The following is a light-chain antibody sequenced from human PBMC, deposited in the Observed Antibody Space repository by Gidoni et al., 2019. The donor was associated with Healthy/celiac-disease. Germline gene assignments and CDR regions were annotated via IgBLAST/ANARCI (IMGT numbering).Light chain of an antibody. CDR1: QSVSSY. CDR2: DAS. CDR3: QQRSNWPPGYT. Sequence: EIVLTQSPATLSLSPGERATLSCRASQSVSSYLAWYQQPPGQAPRLLIYDASNRATGIPARFSGSGSGTDFTLTISSLEPEDFAVYYCQQRSNWPPGYTFGQGTKLEIK. J-gene: IGKJ2*01. V-gene: IGKV3-11*01.